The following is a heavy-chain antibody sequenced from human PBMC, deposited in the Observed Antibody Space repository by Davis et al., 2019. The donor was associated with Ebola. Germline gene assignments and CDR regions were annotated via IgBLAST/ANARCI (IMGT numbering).Heavy chain of an antibody. J-gene: IGHJ4*02. D-gene: IGHD6-19*01. Sequence: MPSETLSLTCDVSGDSITSSHWWSWIRQPPGKGLEWIGYIYYSGSTNYNPSLKSRVTISVDTSKNQFSLKLSSVTAADTAVYYCARDSVDSSGWYYWGQGTLVTVSS. CDR2: IYYSGST. V-gene: IGHV4-59*11. CDR1: GDSITSSHW. CDR3: ARDSVDSSGWYY.